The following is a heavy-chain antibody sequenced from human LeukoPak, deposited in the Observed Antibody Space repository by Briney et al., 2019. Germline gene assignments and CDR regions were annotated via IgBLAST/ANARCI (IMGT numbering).Heavy chain of an antibody. V-gene: IGHV3-23*01. CDR2: ISGVGGVT. D-gene: IGHD3-9*01. J-gene: IGHJ4*02. CDR3: AKGALSTIFDY. Sequence: GGTLRLSCAASGFTFSSYGMSWVRQTPEKGLEWVSSISGVGGVTFYADSVKGRFTISRDNSKNTLYLQMNSLRAEDTAIYYCAKGALSTIFDYWGQGALVTVSS. CDR1: GFTFSSYG.